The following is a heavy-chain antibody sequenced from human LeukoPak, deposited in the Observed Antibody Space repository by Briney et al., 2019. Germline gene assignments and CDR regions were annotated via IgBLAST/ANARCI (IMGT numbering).Heavy chain of an antibody. CDR3: ASLVVVAATYDAFDI. V-gene: IGHV4-38-2*02. Sequence: SETLSLTCTVSGYSISSGCYWGWIRQPPGKGLEWIGSIYHSGSTYYNPSLKSRVTISVDTSKNQFSLKLSSVTAADTAVYYCASLVVVAATYDAFDIWGQGTMVTVSS. D-gene: IGHD2-15*01. CDR2: IYHSGST. J-gene: IGHJ3*02. CDR1: GYSISSGCY.